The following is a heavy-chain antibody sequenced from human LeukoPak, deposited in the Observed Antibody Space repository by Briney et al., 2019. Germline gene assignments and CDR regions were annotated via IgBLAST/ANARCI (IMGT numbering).Heavy chain of an antibody. V-gene: IGHV1-69*13. CDR3: ASVTIFGVVIQGDAFDI. Sequence: SVKVSXKASGGTFSSYAISWVRHAPGQGLEWMGGIIPIFGTANYAQQFQGRVTITADESTSKAYMELSSLRSEDTAVYYCASVTIFGVVIQGDAFDIWGQGTMVTVSS. D-gene: IGHD3-3*01. J-gene: IGHJ3*02. CDR1: GGTFSSYA. CDR2: IIPIFGTA.